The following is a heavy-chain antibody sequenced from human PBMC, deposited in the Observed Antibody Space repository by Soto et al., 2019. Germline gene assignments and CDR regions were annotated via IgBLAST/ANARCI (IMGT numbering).Heavy chain of an antibody. CDR3: ARQLERRVGAASH. D-gene: IGHD1-26*01. CDR1: GFFFTDYF. CDR2: ISPSGDVT. J-gene: IGHJ4*02. Sequence: QVPLAESGGGLVKSGGSLTLSCSTSGFFFTDYFMSWIRQAPGKGLEWVSYISPSGDVTHYADSVKGRFTISRDNTKNSLFLQMSSLRDDDTAVYYCARQLERRVGAASHWGQGTRVSVSS. V-gene: IGHV3-11*01.